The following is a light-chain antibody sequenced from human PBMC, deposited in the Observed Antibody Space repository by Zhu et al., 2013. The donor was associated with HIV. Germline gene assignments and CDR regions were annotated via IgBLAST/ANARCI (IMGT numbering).Light chain of an antibody. CDR2: WAS. Sequence: DIVMTQSPDSLTVSLGERATINCKSSQSVLYSSNNKNYLAWFQQKPGQPPKLLIYWASTRESGVPDRFSGSGSGTDFTLTINSLQAEDVAVYYCQQYYSTPPYMYSFGQGTKLEIK. J-gene: IGKJ2*03. CDR1: QSVLYSSNNKNY. V-gene: IGKV4-1*01. CDR3: QQYYSTPPYMYS.